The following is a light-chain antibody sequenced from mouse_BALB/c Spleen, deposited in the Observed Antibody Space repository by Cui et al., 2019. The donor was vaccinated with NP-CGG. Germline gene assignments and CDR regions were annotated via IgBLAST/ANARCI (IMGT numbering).Light chain of an antibody. CDR2: GTK. V-gene: IGLV1*01. Sequence: QAVVTQESALTTSPGETVTLTCRSSTGAVTTSNYAHRVQEKPDHFFTRFIGGTKNRAPGVPARFSGSLIGDKAALTITGAQTEDEARYFCALWYSNHWVFGGGTKLTVL. CDR3: ALWYSNHWV. J-gene: IGLJ1*01. CDR1: TGAVTTSNY.